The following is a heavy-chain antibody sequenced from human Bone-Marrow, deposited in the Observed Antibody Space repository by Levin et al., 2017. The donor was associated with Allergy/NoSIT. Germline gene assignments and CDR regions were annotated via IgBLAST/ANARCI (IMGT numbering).Heavy chain of an antibody. V-gene: IGHV4-59*01. D-gene: IGHD5-24*01. CDR1: GGSISSYY. CDR3: ARDKMGSFPS. CDR2: IYYSGST. Sequence: PSETLSLTCTVSGGSISSYYWSWIRQPPGKGLEWIGYIYYSGSTNYNPSLKSRVTISVDTSKNQFSLKLSSVTAADTAVYYCARDKMGSFPSWGQGTLVTVSS. J-gene: IGHJ4*02.